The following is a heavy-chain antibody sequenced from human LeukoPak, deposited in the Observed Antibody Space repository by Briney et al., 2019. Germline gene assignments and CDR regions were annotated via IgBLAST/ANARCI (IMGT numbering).Heavy chain of an antibody. CDR3: ARGPYSSSSGAFYYFDY. Sequence: ASVKVSCKASGGTFSSYAISWVRQAPGQGLEWMGGIIPIFGTANYAQKFQGRVTITTDESTSTAYMELSSLRSEDTAVYYCARGPYSSSSGAFYYFDYWGQGTLVTVSS. V-gene: IGHV1-69*05. CDR1: GGTFSSYA. J-gene: IGHJ4*02. D-gene: IGHD6-6*01. CDR2: IIPIFGTA.